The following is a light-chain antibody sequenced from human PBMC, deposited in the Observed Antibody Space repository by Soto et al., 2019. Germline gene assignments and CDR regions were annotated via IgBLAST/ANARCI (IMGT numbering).Light chain of an antibody. CDR1: QSVGSY. CDR2: DAS. J-gene: IGKJ2*01. CDR3: QCRNNWPPRYT. Sequence: EIVLTQSPATLSLSPGERATLSCRASQSVGSYLAWYQQKPGQAPRLLIYDASNRATGIPARFSGSGSGTDFTLTISSLEPEDFAVYYCQCRNNWPPRYTFGQGTKVEIK. V-gene: IGKV3-11*01.